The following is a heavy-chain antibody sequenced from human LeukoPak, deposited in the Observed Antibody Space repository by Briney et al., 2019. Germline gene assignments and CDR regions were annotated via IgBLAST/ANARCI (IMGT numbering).Heavy chain of an antibody. J-gene: IGHJ3*02. Sequence: ASVKVSCKASGYTFTGYYMHWVRQAPGQGLEWMGWINPNSGGTNYAQKFQGRVTMTRDTSIGTAYMELSSLRPDDTAVYYCARPHYESSGLYVDAFDIWGQGTMVTVSS. CDR1: GYTFTGYY. D-gene: IGHD3-22*01. CDR3: ARPHYESSGLYVDAFDI. V-gene: IGHV1-2*02. CDR2: INPNSGGT.